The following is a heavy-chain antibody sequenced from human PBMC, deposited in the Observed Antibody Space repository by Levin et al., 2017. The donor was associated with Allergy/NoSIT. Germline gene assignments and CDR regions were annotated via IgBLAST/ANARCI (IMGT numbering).Heavy chain of an antibody. V-gene: IGHV3-30*18. Sequence: GGSLRLSCAASGFTFSSYGMHWVRQAPGKGLEWVAVISYDGSNKYYADSVKGRFTISRDNSKNTLYLQMNSLRAEDTAVYYCAKDSYCSSTSCYKSYFDYWGQGTLVTVSS. D-gene: IGHD2-2*02. CDR3: AKDSYCSSTSCYKSYFDY. CDR2: ISYDGSNK. CDR1: GFTFSSYG. J-gene: IGHJ4*02.